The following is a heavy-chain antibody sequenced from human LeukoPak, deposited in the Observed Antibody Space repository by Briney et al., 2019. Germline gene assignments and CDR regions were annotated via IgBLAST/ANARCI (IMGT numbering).Heavy chain of an antibody. Sequence: PGGSLRLSCAASGFTFSSYAMSWVRQAPGQGLEWVSAISGSGGSTYYADSVKGRFTISRDNSKNTLYLQMNSLRAEDTAVYYCAKNDDGYYYDSSGYYPPAEYYFDYWGQGTLVTVSS. CDR1: GFTFSSYA. D-gene: IGHD3-22*01. V-gene: IGHV3-23*01. J-gene: IGHJ4*02. CDR3: AKNDDGYYYDSSGYYPPAEYYFDY. CDR2: ISGSGGST.